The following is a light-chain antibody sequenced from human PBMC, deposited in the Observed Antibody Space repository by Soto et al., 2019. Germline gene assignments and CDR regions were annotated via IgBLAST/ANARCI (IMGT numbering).Light chain of an antibody. J-gene: IGLJ3*02. CDR1: SGHSSYI. Sequence: QLVLTQSSSASASLGSSVTLTCTLSSGHSSYIIAWHQQQPGKAPRYLMKLEGSGSYNKGSGVPDRFSGSSSGADRYLTISNLHFEDEADYYCETWDSNTHWVFGGGTKVTVL. V-gene: IGLV4-60*02. CDR2: LEGSGSY. CDR3: ETWDSNTHWV.